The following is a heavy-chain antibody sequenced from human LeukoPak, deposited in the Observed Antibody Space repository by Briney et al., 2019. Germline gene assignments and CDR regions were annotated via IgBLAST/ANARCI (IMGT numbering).Heavy chain of an antibody. CDR1: GGFISSYY. CDR2: IYYSGST. CDR3: ARGLSPGSGAFDI. V-gene: IGHV4-59*01. Sequence: SETLSLTCTVSGGFISSYYWSWIRQPPGKGLEWIGYIYYSGSTNYNPSLKSRVTISVDTSKNQFSLKLSSVTAADTAVYYCARGLSPGSGAFDIWGQGTMVTVSS. J-gene: IGHJ3*02. D-gene: IGHD1-26*01.